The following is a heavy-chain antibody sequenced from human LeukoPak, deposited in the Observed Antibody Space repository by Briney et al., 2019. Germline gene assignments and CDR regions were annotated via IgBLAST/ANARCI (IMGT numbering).Heavy chain of an antibody. J-gene: IGHJ4*02. CDR1: GFTFSSYA. CDR3: ANGPVYSSSWY. D-gene: IGHD6-13*01. CDR2: ISGSGGST. V-gene: IGHV3-23*01. Sequence: GGSLRLSCAASGFTFSSYAMSWVRQAPGKGLEWVSVISGSGGSTYYADSVKGRFTISRDNSKNTLYLQMNSLRAEDTAVYYCANGPVYSSSWYGSQGTLVTVSS.